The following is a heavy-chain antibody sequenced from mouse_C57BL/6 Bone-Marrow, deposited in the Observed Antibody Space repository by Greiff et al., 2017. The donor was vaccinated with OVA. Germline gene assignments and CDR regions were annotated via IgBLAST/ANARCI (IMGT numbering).Heavy chain of an antibody. CDR3: ARDPYGSSPSFDY. V-gene: IGHV5-4*01. Sequence: EVNVVESGGGLVKPGGSLRLSCAASGFTFSSYAMSWVRQTPEKRLEWVATISDGGSYTYYPDNVKGRFTISRDNAKNNRYLQMSHLKSEDTAMYYCARDPYGSSPSFDYWGQGTTLTVSS. J-gene: IGHJ2*01. CDR2: ISDGGSYT. CDR1: GFTFSSYA. D-gene: IGHD1-1*01.